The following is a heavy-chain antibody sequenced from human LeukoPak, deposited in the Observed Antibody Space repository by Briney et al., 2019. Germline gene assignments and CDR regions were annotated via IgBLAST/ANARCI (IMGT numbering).Heavy chain of an antibody. D-gene: IGHD2-2*01. V-gene: IGHV3-48*03. CDR3: ARAALVVVPPYYYYMDV. CDR2: ISSSGSTI. Sequence: PGGSLRLSCAASGFTFSSYEMNWVRQAPGNGLEWVSYISSSGSTIYYADSVKGRFTISRDNAKKTLYLQMNSLRAEDTALYYCARAALVVVPPYYYYMDVWGKGTTVTVSS. J-gene: IGHJ6*03. CDR1: GFTFSSYE.